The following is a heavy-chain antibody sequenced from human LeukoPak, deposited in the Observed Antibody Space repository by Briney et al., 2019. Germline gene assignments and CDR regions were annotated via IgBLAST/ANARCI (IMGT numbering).Heavy chain of an antibody. CDR2: ISSTSRYI. D-gene: IGHD3-3*01. Sequence: PGGSLRLSCAASGFNFNTYTMNWVRQAPGKGLQWVSSISSTSRYIYYADSVKGRFTVSRDNAKNSLYLEMNSLRAEDTAVYYCAREIDFWSGPHAFDIWGQGTMVTVSS. J-gene: IGHJ3*02. CDR3: AREIDFWSGPHAFDI. V-gene: IGHV3-21*06. CDR1: GFNFNTYT.